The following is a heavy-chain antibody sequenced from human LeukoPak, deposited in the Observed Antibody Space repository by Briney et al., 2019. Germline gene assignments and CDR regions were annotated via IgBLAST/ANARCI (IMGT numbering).Heavy chain of an antibody. CDR1: GFTFSSYS. Sequence: GGSLRLSCAASGFTFSSYSMNWVRQAPGKGLEWVSSISSSSSYIYYADSVKGRFTISRDNAKNSLYLQMNSLRAEDTAVYYCARPYSGTTGRYGMDVWGQGTTVTVSS. J-gene: IGHJ6*02. V-gene: IGHV3-21*01. CDR3: ARPYSGTTGRYGMDV. D-gene: IGHD5-12*01. CDR2: ISSSSSYI.